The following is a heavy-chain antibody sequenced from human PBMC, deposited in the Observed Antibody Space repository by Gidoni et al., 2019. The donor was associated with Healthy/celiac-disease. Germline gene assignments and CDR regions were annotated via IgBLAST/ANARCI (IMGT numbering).Heavy chain of an antibody. V-gene: IGHV3-49*04. CDR3: TRAMPVYYGSGTNYFDY. CDR1: GFPFGDSA. CDR2: IRSKAYGGTT. Sequence: EVQLVESGGGLVQPGRSLRLSCTASGFPFGDSAMSWVRQAPGKGLEWVGFIRSKAYGGTTEYAASVKGRFTISRDDSKSIAYLQMNSLKTEDTAVYYCTRAMPVYYGSGTNYFDYWGQGTLVTVSS. J-gene: IGHJ4*02. D-gene: IGHD3-10*01.